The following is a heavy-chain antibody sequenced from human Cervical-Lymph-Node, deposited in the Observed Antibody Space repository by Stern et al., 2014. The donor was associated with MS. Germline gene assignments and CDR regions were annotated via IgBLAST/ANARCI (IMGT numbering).Heavy chain of an antibody. V-gene: IGHV3-21*01. CDR2: TTKSDTYT. Sequence: VQLVESGGGLVKPGGSLRLSCAASGFTFTNHGMNWVRLAPGKGLELVGSTTKSDTYTHYADSVRGRFTISRDNAKNSLYLQMNSLRAEDTAVYYCARIFGNFFDNWGQGTLVTVSS. CDR1: GFTFTNHG. CDR3: ARIFGNFFDN. J-gene: IGHJ4*02. D-gene: IGHD3-10*01.